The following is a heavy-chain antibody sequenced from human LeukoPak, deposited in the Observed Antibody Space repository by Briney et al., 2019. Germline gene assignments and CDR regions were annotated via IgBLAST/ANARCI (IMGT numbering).Heavy chain of an antibody. CDR1: GFTFNSYS. J-gene: IGHJ4*02. CDR2: ISGSGDYT. V-gene: IGHV3-23*01. Sequence: GGSLRLSCAASGFTFNSYSMNWVRQAPGKGLEWVSGISGSGDYTYYTDSVKGRFTISRDNSKNTAYLEMNSLRGEDTAIYYCSKKSPTDAIVGNYFGNWGQGTLVTVSS. CDR3: SKKSPTDAIVGNYFGN. D-gene: IGHD2-21*01.